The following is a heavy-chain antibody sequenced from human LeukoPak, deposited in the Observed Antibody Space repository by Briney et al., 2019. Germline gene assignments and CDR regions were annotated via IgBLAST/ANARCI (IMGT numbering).Heavy chain of an antibody. CDR1: GFTFDDYA. CDR2: ISWNSGSI. Sequence: PPGGSLRLSCAASGFTFDDYAMHWVRQAPGKGLEWVSGISWNSGSIGHADSVKGRFTISRDNAKNSLNLQMNSLRAEDMALYYCAKDGTLRYFDWLLSRDWYFDLWGRGTLVTVSS. CDR3: AKDGTLRYFDWLLSRDWYFDL. V-gene: IGHV3-9*03. D-gene: IGHD3-9*01. J-gene: IGHJ2*01.